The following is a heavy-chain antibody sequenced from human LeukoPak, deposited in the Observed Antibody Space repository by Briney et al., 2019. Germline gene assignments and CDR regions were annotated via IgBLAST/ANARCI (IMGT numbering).Heavy chain of an antibody. Sequence: ASVKVSCKASGYTFTSYDINWVRQATGQGLEWMGWMNPNSGNTGYAQKFQGRVTTTRNTSISTAYMELSSLRSEDTAVYYCARVSHSDAFDIWGQGTMVTVSS. V-gene: IGHV1-8*01. CDR2: MNPNSGNT. J-gene: IGHJ3*02. CDR1: GYTFTSYD. D-gene: IGHD5/OR15-5a*01. CDR3: ARVSHSDAFDI.